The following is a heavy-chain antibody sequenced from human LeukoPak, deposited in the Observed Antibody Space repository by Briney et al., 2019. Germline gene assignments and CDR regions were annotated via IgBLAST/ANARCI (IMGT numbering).Heavy chain of an antibody. CDR2: IYPGDSDT. CDR3: ARQGSLSIAAAGSDDFDY. D-gene: IGHD6-13*01. J-gene: IGHJ4*02. V-gene: IGHV5-51*01. Sequence: GESLKISCKGSGYSFTNYWIGWVRQMPGKGLDWMGIIYPGDSDTRYSPSFQGQVIISADKSISTAYLQWSSLKASDTAMYYCARQGSLSIAAAGSDDFDYWGQGTLVTVPS. CDR1: GYSFTNYW.